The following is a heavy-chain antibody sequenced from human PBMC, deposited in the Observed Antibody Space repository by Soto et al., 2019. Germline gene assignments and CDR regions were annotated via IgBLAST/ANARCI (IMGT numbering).Heavy chain of an antibody. V-gene: IGHV3-30*18. CDR3: AKDKQQLPSYGMDV. CDR2: ISYDGSNK. J-gene: IGHJ6*02. Sequence: QVQLVESGGGVVQPGRSLRLSCAASGFTFSSYGMHWVRQAPGKGLEWVAVISYDGSNKYYADSVKGRFTISRDNSKKTLYRQMNSLRAEDTAVYYCAKDKQQLPSYGMDVWGQGTTVTGSS. CDR1: GFTFSSYG. D-gene: IGHD6-13*01.